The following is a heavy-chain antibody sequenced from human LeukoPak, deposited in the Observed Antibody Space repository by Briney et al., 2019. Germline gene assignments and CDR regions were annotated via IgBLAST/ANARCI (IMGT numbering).Heavy chain of an antibody. V-gene: IGHV3-20*04. D-gene: IGHD6-13*01. CDR1: VFTFDEYG. CDR2: MNWNGGST. J-gene: IGHJ3*02. Sequence: GGSLRLSCAASVFTFDEYGMSWVRQAPGKGVEWVCGMNWNGGSTGYADSVKGRFTISRDNAKNSLYLQMNSLRAEDTALYYCARDPFGAAGLDAFDIWGQGTMVTVSS. CDR3: ARDPFGAAGLDAFDI.